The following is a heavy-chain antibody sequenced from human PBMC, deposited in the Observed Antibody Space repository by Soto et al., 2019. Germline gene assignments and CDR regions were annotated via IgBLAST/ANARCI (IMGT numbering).Heavy chain of an antibody. J-gene: IGHJ4*02. CDR1: GFIFTDYW. V-gene: IGHV3-74*01. Sequence: EVQLVESGGGLVQPGGSLRLSCAASGFIFTDYWIHWVRQAPGKGLVWFSRIKSDESTTNYADSVWGRLTISRDNAKNTVYLQINSLRAEATAVYYCARGARNYYYFDYWGQGTLVTVSS. D-gene: IGHD3-10*01. CDR2: IKSDESTT. CDR3: ARGARNYYYFDY.